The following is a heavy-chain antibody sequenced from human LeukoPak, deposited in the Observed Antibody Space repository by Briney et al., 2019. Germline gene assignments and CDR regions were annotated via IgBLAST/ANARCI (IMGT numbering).Heavy chain of an antibody. V-gene: IGHV3-74*01. J-gene: IGHJ4*02. CDR1: GFTFSSDW. CDR3: ARATPGWWELQR. D-gene: IGHD1-26*01. CDR2: INGAGTST. Sequence: GGSLRLSCAASGFTFSSDWMHWVRQAPGKGLVWVSRINGAGTSTSYADSVKGRFTISRDNAKNTLYLQMNSLSAEDTAVYYCARATPGWWELQRWGQGTLVTVSS.